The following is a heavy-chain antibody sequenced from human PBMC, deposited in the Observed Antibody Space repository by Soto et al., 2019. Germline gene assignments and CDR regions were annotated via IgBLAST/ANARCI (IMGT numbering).Heavy chain of an antibody. D-gene: IGHD3-3*01. J-gene: IGHJ4*02. CDR2: ISYDGSNK. Sequence: GGSLRLSCAASGFTFSSYGMHWVRQAPGKGLEWVAVISYDGSNKYYADSVKGRFTISRDNSKNTLYLQMNSLRAEDTAVYYCARRLRNTPDFDYWGQGTLVTVSS. CDR1: GFTFSSYG. V-gene: IGHV3-30*03. CDR3: ARRLRNTPDFDY.